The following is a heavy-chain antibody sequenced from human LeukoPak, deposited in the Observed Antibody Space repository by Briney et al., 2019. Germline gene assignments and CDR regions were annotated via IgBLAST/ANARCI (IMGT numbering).Heavy chain of an antibody. CDR1: GGSISRSSYY. Sequence: PETLSLTCTVPGGSISRSSYYWGWIRQPPGKGLEWIGSIYYRGNTYYNPSLKSRVTISVDTSKNQFSLKLSSVTAADTAVYYCARQITSPGTWGWDVIDYWGQGTLVTVSS. D-gene: IGHD6-13*01. CDR2: IYYRGNT. V-gene: IGHV4-39*01. J-gene: IGHJ4*02. CDR3: ARQITSPGTWGWDVIDY.